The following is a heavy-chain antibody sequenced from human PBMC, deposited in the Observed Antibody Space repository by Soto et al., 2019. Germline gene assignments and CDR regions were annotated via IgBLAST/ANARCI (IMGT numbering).Heavy chain of an antibody. CDR3: AKGARAAAVLDH. Sequence: QVQLLESGGGVVQPGWSLLLSCPTSGFPFSLYGMHWVRQAPGKGLAWLAVISFDGKNRYYADSVKGRFTISRDNSKTTLFLQMSNLRADDTAVYFCAKGARAAAVLDHWSQGARVTVAS. CDR1: GFPFSLYG. D-gene: IGHD6-25*01. J-gene: IGHJ4*02. V-gene: IGHV3-30*18. CDR2: ISFDGKNR.